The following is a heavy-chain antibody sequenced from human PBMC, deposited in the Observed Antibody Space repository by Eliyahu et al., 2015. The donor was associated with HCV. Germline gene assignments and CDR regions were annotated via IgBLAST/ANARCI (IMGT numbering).Heavy chain of an antibody. CDR1: GFXFSSXA. CDR3: AKGGVDGGVIIRLLYYYGMDV. V-gene: IGHV3-23*04. Sequence: EVQLVESGGGLVQPGGSLRLSCAASGFXFSSXAMXWVRQAPGKGLEWVSAISGSGGSTYYADSVKGRFTISRDNSKNTLYLQMNSLRAEDTAVYYCAKGGVDGGVIIRLLYYYGMDVWGQGTTVTVSS. J-gene: IGHJ6*02. D-gene: IGHD3-3*01. CDR2: ISGSGGST.